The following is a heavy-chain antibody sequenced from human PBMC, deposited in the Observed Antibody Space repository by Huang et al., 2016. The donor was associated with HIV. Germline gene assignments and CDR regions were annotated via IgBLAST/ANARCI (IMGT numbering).Heavy chain of an antibody. CDR3: ARSPQIYQTSGLAHYYFDF. J-gene: IGHJ2*01. Sequence: QVQLQESGPGLVKPSETLSLSCTVSGGSIRSHHWSWIRQLPGKGLEWIATISDTGRTNSTPSLKRRVSMSLDTSKNNFSLKLTSVTAADTAVYYCARSPQIYQTSGLAHYYFDFWGRGTLVTVSS. CDR1: GGSIRSHH. D-gene: IGHD6-19*01. V-gene: IGHV4-59*11. CDR2: ISDTGRT.